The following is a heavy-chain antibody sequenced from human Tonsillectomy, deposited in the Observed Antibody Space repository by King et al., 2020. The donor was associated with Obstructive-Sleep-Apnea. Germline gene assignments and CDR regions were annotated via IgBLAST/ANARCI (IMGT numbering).Heavy chain of an antibody. V-gene: IGHV3-72*01. CDR2: SRNKANNYTT. CDR1: GFTFSDHY. CDR3: AKAGDYYDSSGATHNWFHP. J-gene: IGHJ5*02. D-gene: IGHD3-22*01. Sequence: VQLVESGGGLVQPGGSLRLSCTAFGFTFSDHYMDWVRQAPGKGLEWVGRSRNKANNYTTEYAASVKGRFTISRDDSKNSLSLQMDSLKTEDTAVYYCAKAGDYYDSSGATHNWFHPWGQGTLVTVSS.